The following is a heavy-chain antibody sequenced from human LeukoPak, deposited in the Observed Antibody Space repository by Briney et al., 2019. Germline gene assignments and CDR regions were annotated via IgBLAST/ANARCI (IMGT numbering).Heavy chain of an antibody. V-gene: IGHV3-11*04. Sequence: GGSLRLSCAASGFTFSDYYMSWIRQAPGKGLEWVSYISSSGSTIYYADSVKGRFTISRDNAKNSLYLQMNSLRAEDTAVYYCASSCRVGRSTSRPRPYYYYYYMDVWGKGTTVTVSS. CDR1: GFTFSDYY. CDR3: ASSCRVGRSTSRPRPYYYYYYMDV. D-gene: IGHD2-2*01. CDR2: ISSSGSTI. J-gene: IGHJ6*03.